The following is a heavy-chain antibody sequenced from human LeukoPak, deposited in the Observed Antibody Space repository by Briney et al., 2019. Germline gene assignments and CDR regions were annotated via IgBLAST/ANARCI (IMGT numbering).Heavy chain of an antibody. CDR1: GYSFTSYW. V-gene: IGHV5-51*01. CDR2: IYPGDSET. D-gene: IGHD3-10*01. J-gene: IGHJ4*02. CDR3: ARHLSSITSSPNY. Sequence: GESLKISCKASGYSFTSYWITWVPQLPGKGLEWMRIIYPGDSETRYSPSFQGDVALSVYKSLRTAYVQWRSMKASDTAMYYCARHLSSITSSPNYWGQGTLVTVSS.